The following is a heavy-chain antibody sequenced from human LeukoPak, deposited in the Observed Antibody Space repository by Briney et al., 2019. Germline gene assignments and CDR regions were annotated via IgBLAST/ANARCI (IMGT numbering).Heavy chain of an antibody. CDR2: IYYSGST. D-gene: IGHD1-1*01. CDR1: GDSISTYY. CDR3: ARDSVTTTTGTEWSFYYYGLDV. J-gene: IGHJ6*02. Sequence: PSETLSLTCTVSGDSISTYYWSWIRQPPGKGLEWIGYIYYSGSTSYNPPLKSRATISVDTSNNQFSLKLSSVTAADTAMYFCARDSVTTTTGTEWSFYYYGLDVWGQGTTVTVSS. V-gene: IGHV4-59*01.